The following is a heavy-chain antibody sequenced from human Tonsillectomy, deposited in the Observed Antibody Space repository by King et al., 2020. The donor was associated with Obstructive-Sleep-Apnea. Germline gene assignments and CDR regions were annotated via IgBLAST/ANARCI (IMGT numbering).Heavy chain of an antibody. Sequence: EVQLVESGGDLVQPGGSLRLSCAASGFSFASHAMTWVRQTPGKGLQWVSAITGSGGATYYADSVKGRVTISRDNSNNILHMQLNSLRVEDTAVYFCARRLINQSSSGIFDPWGPGTLVTVSS. CDR2: ITGSGGAT. CDR3: ARRLINQSSSGIFDP. CDR1: GFSFASHA. D-gene: IGHD5-24*01. V-gene: IGHV3-23*04. J-gene: IGHJ5*02.